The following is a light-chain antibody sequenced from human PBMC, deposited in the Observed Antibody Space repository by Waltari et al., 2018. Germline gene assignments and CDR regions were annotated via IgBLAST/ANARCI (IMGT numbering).Light chain of an antibody. CDR3: HQYNNWPLT. CDR2: DTS. J-gene: IGKJ4*01. CDR1: QSVTTN. Sequence: EIVMTQSPATLSVSPGETVTLSCRASQSVTTNLAWYQQKPGQAPRLVIYDTSSRATGFPARFSGSGYVTEFTLTISSLQSEDFAVYYCHQYNNWPLTFGGGTKVEIK. V-gene: IGKV3-15*01.